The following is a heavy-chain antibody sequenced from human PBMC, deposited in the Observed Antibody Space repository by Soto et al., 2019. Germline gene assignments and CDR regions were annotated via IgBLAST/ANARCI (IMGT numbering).Heavy chain of an antibody. D-gene: IGHD4-17*01. Sequence: QVQLQESGPGLVKPSQTLSLTCTVSGGSISSGGYYWSWIRQHPGKGLEWIGYIYYSGRTYYNPSLKSRVTISVDTSKNQFSLKLSSVTAADTAVYYCARPGDHTPWGYFDLWGRGTLVTVSS. CDR2: IYYSGRT. J-gene: IGHJ2*01. CDR1: GGSISSGGYY. CDR3: ARPGDHTPWGYFDL. V-gene: IGHV4-31*03.